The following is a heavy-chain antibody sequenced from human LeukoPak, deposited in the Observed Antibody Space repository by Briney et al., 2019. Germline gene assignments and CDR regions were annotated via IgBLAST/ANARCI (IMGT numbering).Heavy chain of an antibody. J-gene: IGHJ4*02. Sequence: SETLSLTCTVSGGSISSGGYYWSWIRQHPGKGLEWIGYIYYSGSTYYNPSLKSRVTISVDTSKNQFPLKLSSVTAADTAVYYCAREDTAMANFDYWGQGTLVTVSS. D-gene: IGHD5-18*01. CDR2: IYYSGST. V-gene: IGHV4-31*03. CDR3: AREDTAMANFDY. CDR1: GGSISSGGYY.